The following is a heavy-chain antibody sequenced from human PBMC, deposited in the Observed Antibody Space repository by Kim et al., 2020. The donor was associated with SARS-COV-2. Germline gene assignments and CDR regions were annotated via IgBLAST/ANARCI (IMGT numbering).Heavy chain of an antibody. CDR1: GFTFGDYA. J-gene: IGHJ4*02. D-gene: IGHD5-18*01. Sequence: GGSLRLSCTASGFTFGDYAMSWFRQAPGKGLEWVGFIRSKAYGGTTEYAASVKGRFTISRDDSKSIAYLQMNSLKTEDTAVYYCTRDKGPVELWFWGPTVLPVLDYWGQGTLVTVSS. V-gene: IGHV3-49*03. CDR2: IRSKAYGGTT. CDR3: TRDKGPVELWFWGPTVLPVLDY.